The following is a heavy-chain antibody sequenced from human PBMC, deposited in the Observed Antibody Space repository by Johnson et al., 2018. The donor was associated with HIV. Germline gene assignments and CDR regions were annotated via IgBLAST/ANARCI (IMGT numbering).Heavy chain of an antibody. J-gene: IGHJ3*02. D-gene: IGHD3-10*01. CDR3: AREYTYGPDAFDI. CDR1: GFSFSSYE. V-gene: IGHV3-48*03. CDR2: ISSRGSTI. Sequence: VQLVESGGGLVQPGRSLRLSCAASGFSFSSYEMNWVRQAPGKGLEWVSYISSRGSTICYADSVKGRFPISRDNAKNSLYLQMNSLRDEDTAVYYCAREYTYGPDAFDIWGQGTRVTVSS.